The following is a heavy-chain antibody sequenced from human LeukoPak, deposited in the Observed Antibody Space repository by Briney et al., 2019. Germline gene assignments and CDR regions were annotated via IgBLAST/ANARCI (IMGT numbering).Heavy chain of an antibody. CDR3: ARAYSSGSTDY. V-gene: IGHV4-59*01. J-gene: IGHJ4*02. CDR1: GGSISSYY. Sequence: SETLSLTCTVSGGSISSYYWSWIRQPPGKGLEWIGYINYSGSSNYNPSPKSRVTISVDTSKNQFSLKLSSVTAADTAMYYCARAYSSGSTDYWGQGTLVTVSS. D-gene: IGHD6-19*01. CDR2: INYSGSS.